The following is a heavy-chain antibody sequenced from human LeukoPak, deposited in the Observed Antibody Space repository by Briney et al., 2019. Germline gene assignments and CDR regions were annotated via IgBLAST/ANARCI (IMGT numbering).Heavy chain of an antibody. Sequence: GGSLRLACAASGFTFSSYWMHWVRQAPGKGLVWVSRINSDGSSTSYADSVKGRFTISRDNAKNTLYLQMNSLRAEDTAVYYCARGFLWSGYYVDYWGQGTLVTVSS. D-gene: IGHD3-3*01. V-gene: IGHV3-74*01. CDR1: GFTFSSYW. CDR2: INSDGSST. J-gene: IGHJ4*02. CDR3: ARGFLWSGYYVDY.